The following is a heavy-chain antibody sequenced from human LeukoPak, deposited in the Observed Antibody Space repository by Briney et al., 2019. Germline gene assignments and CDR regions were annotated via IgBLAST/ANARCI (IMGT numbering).Heavy chain of an antibody. CDR1: GDSISSSSYY. D-gene: IGHD6-6*01. CDR3: ASPSSSLSTYDY. J-gene: IGHJ4*02. CDR2: IHYSGTT. V-gene: IGHV4-39*01. Sequence: SETLSLTCTISGDSISSSSYYWGWIRQPPGKGLEWIGSIHYSGTTYYNPSLKSRVTILVDTSKNQFSLKLSSVTAADTAVYYCASPSSSLSTYDYWGQGTLVTVSS.